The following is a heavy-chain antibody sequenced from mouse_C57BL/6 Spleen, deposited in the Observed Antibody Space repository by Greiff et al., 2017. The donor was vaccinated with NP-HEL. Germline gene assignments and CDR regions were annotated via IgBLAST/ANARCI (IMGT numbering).Heavy chain of an antibody. CDR3: ARGGTTVVADWYFDV. CDR1: GYSITSGYD. CDR2: IRYSGST. D-gene: IGHD1-1*01. Sequence: EVKLQESGPGMVKPSQSLSLTCTVTGYSITSGYDWHWIRHFPGNILEWMGYIRYSGSTNYNPSLKSRISITHDTSKNQFFLKLNSVTTEDTATYYCARGGTTVVADWYFDVWGTGTTVTVSS. V-gene: IGHV3-1*01. J-gene: IGHJ1*03.